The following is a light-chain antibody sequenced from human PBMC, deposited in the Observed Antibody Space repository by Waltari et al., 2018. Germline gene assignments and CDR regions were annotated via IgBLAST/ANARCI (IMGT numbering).Light chain of an antibody. V-gene: IGLV3-21*01. Sequence: SSVLTQPPSVSLAPGKTARITCGGNNIGVKSVHWYHKKPGKAPALVIYDDSDRPSVIPVRFSGSNSGNTATLTISRVEAGDEADYFCQVWDSNTDRVVFGGGTKLTVL. CDR2: DDS. CDR3: QVWDSNTDRVV. J-gene: IGLJ2*01. CDR1: NIGVKS.